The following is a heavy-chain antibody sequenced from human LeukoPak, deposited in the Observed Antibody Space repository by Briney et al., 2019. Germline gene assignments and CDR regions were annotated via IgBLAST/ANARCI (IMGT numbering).Heavy chain of an antibody. D-gene: IGHD3-10*01. CDR1: GGSISSSTYY. CDR3: ARDYGAGSVGDV. V-gene: IGHV4-39*07. Sequence: SETLSLTCTVSGGSISSSTYYWGWIRQSPGKGLEWIGSVHYSGGSYYSPSLKSRVTMSVDTSKNQFSLKLNSVTAADTAVYYCARDYGAGSVGDVWGQGPTVTVSS. J-gene: IGHJ6*02. CDR2: VHYSGGS.